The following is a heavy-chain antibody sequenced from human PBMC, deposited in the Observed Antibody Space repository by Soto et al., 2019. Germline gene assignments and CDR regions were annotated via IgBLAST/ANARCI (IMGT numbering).Heavy chain of an antibody. J-gene: IGHJ6*02. V-gene: IGHV3-13*01. CDR2: IGTAGDT. CDR1: GFTFSSYD. Sequence: GGSLRLSCAASGFTFSSYDMHWVRQATGKGLEWVSAIGTAGDTYYPGSVKGRFTISRENAKNSLYLQMNSLRAEDTAVYYCAREYSYGTPYYYGMDVWGQGTTVTVSS. D-gene: IGHD5-18*01. CDR3: AREYSYGTPYYYGMDV.